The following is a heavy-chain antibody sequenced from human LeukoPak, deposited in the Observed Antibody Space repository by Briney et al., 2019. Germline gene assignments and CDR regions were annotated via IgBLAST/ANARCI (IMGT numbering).Heavy chain of an antibody. CDR3: ARENLLGGFFDY. J-gene: IGHJ4*02. V-gene: IGHV3-33*01. D-gene: IGHD5-12*01. CDR2: IWYDGSNK. CDR1: GFTFSNYG. Sequence: PGKSLRLSCAASGFTFSNYGMHWVRQAPGKGLEWVAVIWYDGSNKYYADSVKGRFTFSRGNSKNTLYLQMNSLRAEDTAVYYCARENLLGGFFDYWGRGILVTVSS.